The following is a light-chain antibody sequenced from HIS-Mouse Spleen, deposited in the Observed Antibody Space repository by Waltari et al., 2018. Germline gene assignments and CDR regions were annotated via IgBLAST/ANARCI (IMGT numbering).Light chain of an antibody. CDR2: EGS. CDR1: SSDVGSYNL. Sequence: QSALTQPASVSGSPGQSITISCTGTSSDVGSYNLVSWYQQHPGKAPKLMIYEGSKRPSGVSNPFSASKSGNTASLTISGLQAEDEADYYCCSYAGSSTWVFGGGTKLTVL. V-gene: IGLV2-23*01. CDR3: CSYAGSSTWV. J-gene: IGLJ3*02.